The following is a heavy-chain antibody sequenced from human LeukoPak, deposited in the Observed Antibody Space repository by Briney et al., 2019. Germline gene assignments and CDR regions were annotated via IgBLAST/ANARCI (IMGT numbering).Heavy chain of an antibody. CDR1: GYTFTGYY. J-gene: IGHJ4*02. D-gene: IGHD6-6*01. V-gene: IGHV1-2*02. CDR2: INPNSGGT. CDR3: ARDVGLSYSSSSLVFDY. Sequence: ASVKVSCKASGYTFTGYYMHWVRQAPGQGLEWMGWINPNSGGTNYAEKFQGRVTMTRDTSISTAYMELSSLRSEDTAVYYCARDVGLSYSSSSLVFDYWGQGTLVTVSS.